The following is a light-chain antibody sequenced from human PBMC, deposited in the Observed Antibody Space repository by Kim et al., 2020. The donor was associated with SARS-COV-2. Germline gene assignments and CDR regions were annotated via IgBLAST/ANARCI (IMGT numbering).Light chain of an antibody. V-gene: IGLV4-69*01. CDR3: QTWGTGTWV. CDR2: VNSDGSH. Sequence: ASVTLTCTLASGHSNYAITWLQHQPEKGPRFLMRVNSDGSHRKGDGIPDRFSGPRSGAERYLTISSLQSDDEADYYCQTWGTGTWVFGGGTKLTVL. CDR1: SGHSNYA. J-gene: IGLJ3*02.